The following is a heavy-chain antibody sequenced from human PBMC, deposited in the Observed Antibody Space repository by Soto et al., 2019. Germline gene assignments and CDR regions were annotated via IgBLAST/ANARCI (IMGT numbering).Heavy chain of an antibody. CDR2: IYPGDSDT. D-gene: IGHD1-1*01. Sequence: GESLKISCKGSGYRFTTYWIGWVRQMPGKGLEWMGIIYPGDSDTRYSPSFQGQVTFSADKSISTAYLQWSSLKASDRAMYYCARHSSNEEFDYWGQGTLVTVSS. V-gene: IGHV5-51*01. CDR3: ARHSSNEEFDY. CDR1: GYRFTTYW. J-gene: IGHJ4*02.